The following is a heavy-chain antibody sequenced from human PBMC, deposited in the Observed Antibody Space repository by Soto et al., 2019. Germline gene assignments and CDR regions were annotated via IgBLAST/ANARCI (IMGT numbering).Heavy chain of an antibody. CDR2: IVLAGDT. CDR3: ARRGIDTMSGFDALDV. Sequence: EVLLVESGGGLVQPGGSLRLSCTTSGFTFSTYDIHWVRQVTGKGLEWVSGIVLAGDTYYPDSVKGRFTISRENAKNSLYLQMDSLRVEDTAVYYCARRGIDTMSGFDALDVWGLGTKVTVSS. J-gene: IGHJ3*01. D-gene: IGHD6-25*01. V-gene: IGHV3-13*01. CDR1: GFTFSTYD.